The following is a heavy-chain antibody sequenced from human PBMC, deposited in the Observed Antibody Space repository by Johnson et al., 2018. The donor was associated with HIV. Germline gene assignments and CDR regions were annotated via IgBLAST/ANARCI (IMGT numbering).Heavy chain of an antibody. J-gene: IGHJ3*02. Sequence: VQLVESGGDLVQSGGSLRLSCIASGFTFSNYWMSWVRQAPGKGLEWVANIKEDGNDEYYVDSLRGRFTIYRDNAKNSMYLQMDNLRIEDTAVYYCARDGVYSSPHDAFDIWGQGTMVTVSS. CDR1: GFTFSNYW. CDR2: IKEDGNDE. CDR3: ARDGVYSSPHDAFDI. V-gene: IGHV3-7*05. D-gene: IGHD6-19*01.